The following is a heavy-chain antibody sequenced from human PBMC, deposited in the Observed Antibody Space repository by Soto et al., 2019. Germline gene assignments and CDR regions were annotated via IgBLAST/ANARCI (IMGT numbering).Heavy chain of an antibody. CDR3: ARDQSITIFGVVIIFNWYFDL. CDR1: GFTFSNYW. CDR2: INSDGSYT. J-gene: IGHJ2*01. Sequence: PGGSLRLSCAASGFTFSNYWMHWVRQAPGMGLVWVSRINSDGSYTSYADSVKGRFTISRDNPKSTLYLQMNSLRAEDTAVYYCARDQSITIFGVVIIFNWYFDLWGRGTLVTVSS. V-gene: IGHV3-74*01. D-gene: IGHD3-3*01.